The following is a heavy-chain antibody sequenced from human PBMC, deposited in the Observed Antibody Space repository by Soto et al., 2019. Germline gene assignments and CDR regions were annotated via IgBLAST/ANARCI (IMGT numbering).Heavy chain of an antibody. CDR2: MSYDGSNK. CDR3: AKDLYSITMVRGVIMGVFSFDY. Sequence: QVQLVESGGGVVQPGRSLRLSCAASGFTFSSYGMHWVRQAPGKGLEWVAVMSYDGSNKYYADSVKGRFTISRDNSKNTLYLQMNSLRAEDTAVYYCAKDLYSITMVRGVIMGVFSFDYWGQGTLVTVSS. V-gene: IGHV3-30*18. J-gene: IGHJ4*02. D-gene: IGHD3-10*01. CDR1: GFTFSSYG.